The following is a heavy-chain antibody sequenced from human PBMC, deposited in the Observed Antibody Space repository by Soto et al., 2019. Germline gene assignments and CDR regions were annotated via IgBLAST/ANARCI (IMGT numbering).Heavy chain of an antibody. CDR3: ARQQPVLSYYHYVIDV. CDR2: IYYSGST. J-gene: IGHJ6*02. D-gene: IGHD5-18*01. CDR1: GGSISSYY. V-gene: IGHV4-59*08. Sequence: SETLSLTCTVSGGSISSYYWSWIRKPPGKGLEWIGYIYYSGSTNYNPSLKSRVTISVDTSKNQFSLKLSSVTAADTAVYYCARQQPVLSYYHYVIDVWGQGTTVIVSS.